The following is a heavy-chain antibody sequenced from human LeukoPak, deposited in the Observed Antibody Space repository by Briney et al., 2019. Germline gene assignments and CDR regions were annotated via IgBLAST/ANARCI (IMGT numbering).Heavy chain of an antibody. V-gene: IGHV3-7*01. D-gene: IGHD2-2*01. CDR2: MKQHGSEK. Sequence: GGSLRLSCAASGFTFSSYWMSWVRQAPGKGLEWVANMKQHGSEKYYVDSVKGRFTISRDNAKNSLYLQMNSLRAEDTAVYYCAIYCSSTSCYPLDAFDFWGQGTMVTVFS. J-gene: IGHJ3*01. CDR1: GFTFSSYW. CDR3: AIYCSSTSCYPLDAFDF.